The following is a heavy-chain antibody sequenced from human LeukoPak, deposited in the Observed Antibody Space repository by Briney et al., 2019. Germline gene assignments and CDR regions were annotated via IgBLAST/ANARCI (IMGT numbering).Heavy chain of an antibody. D-gene: IGHD2-15*01. CDR3: TRGLRLGYCSGGSCYYWFDP. J-gene: IGHJ5*02. CDR2: INHSGRT. Sequence: SETLSLTCAVYGGSFSGYYWSWIRQPPGKGLEWIGVINHSGRTNYNPSLQSRVTISADTSKIQFSLNLRSVIAADTAVYYCTRGLRLGYCSGGSCYYWFDPWGQGTRVTVSS. V-gene: IGHV4-34*01. CDR1: GGSFSGYY.